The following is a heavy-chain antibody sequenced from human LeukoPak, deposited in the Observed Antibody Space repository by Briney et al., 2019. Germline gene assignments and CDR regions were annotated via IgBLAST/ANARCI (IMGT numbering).Heavy chain of an antibody. CDR1: GFTFSSYG. V-gene: IGHV3-33*01. Sequence: PGGSLRLSCAASGFTFSSYGMHWVRQAPGKGLEWVAVIWYDGSNKYYADSVKGRFTISRDNSKNTLYLQMNSLRAEDTAVYYCARIAITIFGVVKGLDPWGQGTLVTVSP. J-gene: IGHJ5*02. D-gene: IGHD3-3*01. CDR2: IWYDGSNK. CDR3: ARIAITIFGVVKGLDP.